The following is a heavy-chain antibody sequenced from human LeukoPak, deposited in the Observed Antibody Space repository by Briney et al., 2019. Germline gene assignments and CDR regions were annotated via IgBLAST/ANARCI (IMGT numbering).Heavy chain of an antibody. CDR2: IYYSGST. Sequence: PSETLSLTCAVYGGSFSGYYWSWIRQPPGKGLEWIGYIYYSGSTYYNPSLKSRVTISVDTSKNQFSLKLSSVTAADTAVYYCAEAYYDILTGYYGAFDIWGQGTMVTVSS. CDR3: AEAYYDILTGYYGAFDI. D-gene: IGHD3-9*01. V-gene: IGHV4-59*06. CDR1: GGSFSGYY. J-gene: IGHJ3*02.